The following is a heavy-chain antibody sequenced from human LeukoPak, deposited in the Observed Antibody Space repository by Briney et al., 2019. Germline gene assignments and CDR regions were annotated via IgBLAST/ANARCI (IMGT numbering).Heavy chain of an antibody. CDR3: AGGNKVRGHSYGRGDAFDI. V-gene: IGHV4-34*01. CDR2: INHSGST. D-gene: IGHD5-18*01. J-gene: IGHJ3*02. Sequence: PSETLSLTCAVYGGSFSGYYWSWIRQPPGKGLEWIGEINHSGSTNYNPSLKSRVTISVDTSKNQFSLKLSSVTAADTAVYYCAGGNKVRGHSYGRGDAFDIWGQGTMVTVSS. CDR1: GGSFSGYY.